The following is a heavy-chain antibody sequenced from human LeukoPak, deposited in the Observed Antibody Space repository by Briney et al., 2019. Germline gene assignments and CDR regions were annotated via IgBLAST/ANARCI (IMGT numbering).Heavy chain of an antibody. D-gene: IGHD6-19*01. CDR3: ARAAVAGPFDY. CDR1: GGSISSSSYY. V-gene: IGHV4-39*01. J-gene: IGHJ4*02. CDR2: IYYSGST. Sequence: PSETLSLTCTVSGGSISSSSYYWGWIRQPPGKGLEWIGSIYYSGSTYYNPSLKSRVTISVDTSKNQFSLKLSSVTAADTAVYYCARAAVAGPFDYWGQGTLVTVSS.